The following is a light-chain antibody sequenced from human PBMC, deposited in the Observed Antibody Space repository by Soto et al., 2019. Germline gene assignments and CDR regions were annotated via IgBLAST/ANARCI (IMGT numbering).Light chain of an antibody. J-gene: IGKJ3*01. Sequence: ESVLTQSPATLSLSPGERATLSCRASQSVSRYLTWYQQKPGQAPRLLIYDASNRATCIPARFSGSGSGTDFPLTISSLEPEDFAVYYCQQRSNWPFTLGPGNKVDIK. CDR1: QSVSRY. CDR2: DAS. CDR3: QQRSNWPFT. V-gene: IGKV3-11*01.